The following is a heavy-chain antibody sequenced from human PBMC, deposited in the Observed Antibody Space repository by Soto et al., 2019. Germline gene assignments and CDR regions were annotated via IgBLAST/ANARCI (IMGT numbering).Heavy chain of an antibody. V-gene: IGHV3-23*01. Sequence: GGSLRLSCAASGFTFSRYWMSWVRQAPGKGLEWVSAISGSGGSTYYADSVKGRFTISRDNSKNTLYLQMNSLRAEDTAVYYCAKIPHSSSWYLDAFDIWGQGTMVTVSS. CDR1: GFTFSRYW. CDR2: ISGSGGST. CDR3: AKIPHSSSWYLDAFDI. J-gene: IGHJ3*02. D-gene: IGHD6-13*01.